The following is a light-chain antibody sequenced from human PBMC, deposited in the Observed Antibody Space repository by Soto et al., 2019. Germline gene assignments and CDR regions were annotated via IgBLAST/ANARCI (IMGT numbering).Light chain of an antibody. V-gene: IGLV2-14*01. CDR3: RSYTSSRWV. Sequence: QSVLTQPASVSGSPGQSITISCTGTSSDVGGYNYVSWYQQHPGKAPKLMIYDVSNRPSGVSNRFSGSKSGNTASLTISGLQAEDEADYYCRSYTSSRWVFVGGTKVTVL. J-gene: IGLJ3*02. CDR2: DVS. CDR1: SSDVGGYNY.